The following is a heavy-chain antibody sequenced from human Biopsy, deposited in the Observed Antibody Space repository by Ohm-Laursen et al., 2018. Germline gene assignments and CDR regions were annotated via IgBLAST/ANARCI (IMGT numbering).Heavy chain of an antibody. CDR3: ARWYGDLFYYYNGMGV. J-gene: IGHJ6*02. D-gene: IGHD3-10*01. V-gene: IGHV3-21*01. CDR1: GFTFNVYS. CDR2: ITSRTSST. Sequence: SLRLSCAASGFTFNVYSIVWVRQAPGKGLEWVSSITSRTSSTYYADSVKGRVTISRDNANNSVSLQMNNLRVDDTAVYYCARWYGDLFYYYNGMGVWGQGTTVTVPS.